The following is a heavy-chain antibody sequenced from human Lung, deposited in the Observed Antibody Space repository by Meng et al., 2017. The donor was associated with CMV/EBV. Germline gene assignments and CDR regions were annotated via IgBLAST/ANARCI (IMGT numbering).Heavy chain of an antibody. CDR3: ARVWGDYDILTGYYYSYYYYGMYV. J-gene: IGHJ6*01. Sequence: GESXKISCAASGFTFSSYWMHWVRQAPGKGLVWVSRINSDGSSTSYADSVKGRFTISRDNAKNTLYLQMNSLRAEDTAVYYCARVWGDYDILTGYYYSYYYYGMYVWGQGTTVTVSS. CDR1: GFTFSSYW. D-gene: IGHD3-9*01. V-gene: IGHV3-74*01. CDR2: INSDGSST.